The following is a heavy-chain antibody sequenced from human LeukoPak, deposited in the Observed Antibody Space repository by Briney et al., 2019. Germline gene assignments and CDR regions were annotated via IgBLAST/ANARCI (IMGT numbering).Heavy chain of an antibody. V-gene: IGHV4-59*08. CDR1: GGSISRYY. J-gene: IGHJ4*02. D-gene: IGHD3-10*01. CDR2: IYYSGST. CDR3: ARRPPGGEFDY. Sequence: SETLSLTCTVSGGSISRYYWTWIRQPPGKGLEWIGNIYYSGSTNYNPPLKSRVTMSVDMSKNQFSLRLRSVTAADTAVYYCARRPPGGEFDYWGQGTLVTVSS.